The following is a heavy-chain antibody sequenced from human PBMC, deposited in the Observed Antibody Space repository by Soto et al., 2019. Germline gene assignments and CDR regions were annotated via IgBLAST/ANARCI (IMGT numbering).Heavy chain of an antibody. CDR1: GGSISSSSYY. CDR2: TYYSGST. V-gene: IGHV4-39*01. CDR3: ASPKIAFYNWFDP. D-gene: IGHD3-3*02. J-gene: IGHJ5*02. Sequence: PSETLSLTCTVSGGSISSSSYYWGWIRQPPGKGLEWIGSTYYSGSTYYNPSLESRVTISVDTSKNQFSLKLSSVTAADTAVYYCASPKIAFYNWFDPWGQGTLVTVSS.